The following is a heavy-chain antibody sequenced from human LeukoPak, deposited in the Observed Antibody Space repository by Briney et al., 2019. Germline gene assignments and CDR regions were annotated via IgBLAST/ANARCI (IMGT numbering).Heavy chain of an antibody. V-gene: IGHV3-30*02. CDR3: AKASPGYSGYDGGDY. J-gene: IGHJ4*02. CDR1: GFTFSSYG. Sequence: PGGSLRLSCAASGFTFSSYGMHWVRQAPGKGLEWVAFIRCDGSNKYYADSVKGRFTISRDNSKNTLYLQMNSLRAEDTAVYYCAKASPGYSGYDGGDYWGQGTLVTVSS. D-gene: IGHD5-12*01. CDR2: IRCDGSNK.